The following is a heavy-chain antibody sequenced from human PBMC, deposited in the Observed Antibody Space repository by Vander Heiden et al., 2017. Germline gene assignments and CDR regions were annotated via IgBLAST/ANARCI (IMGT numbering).Heavy chain of an antibody. V-gene: IGHV4-59*08. D-gene: IGHD3-22*01. CDR1: GGSISSYY. Sequence: QVQLQESGPGLVKPSETLSLTCTVSGGSISSYYWSWIRQPPGKGLEWIGYIYYSGSTNYNPSLKSRVTISVDTSKNQFSLKLSSVTAADTAVYYCASYWLPDYYDSSGPFDIWGQGTMVTVSS. CDR3: ASYWLPDYYDSSGPFDI. J-gene: IGHJ3*02. CDR2: IYYSGST.